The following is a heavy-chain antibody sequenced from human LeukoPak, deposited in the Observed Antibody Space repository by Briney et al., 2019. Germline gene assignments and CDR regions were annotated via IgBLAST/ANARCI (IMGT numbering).Heavy chain of an antibody. CDR2: IYYSGST. Sequence: PSETLSLTCTVSGGSISSYYWSWIRQPPGKGLEWIGYIYYSGSTNYNPSLKSRVTISVDTSKNQFSLKLSSVTAADTAVYYCARVPSWYSAFDIWGQGTMVTVSS. V-gene: IGHV4-59*01. CDR3: ARVPSWYSAFDI. CDR1: GGSISSYY. J-gene: IGHJ3*02. D-gene: IGHD6-13*01.